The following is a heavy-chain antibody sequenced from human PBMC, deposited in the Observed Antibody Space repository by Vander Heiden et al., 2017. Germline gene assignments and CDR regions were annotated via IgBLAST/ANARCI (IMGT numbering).Heavy chain of an antibody. V-gene: IGHV3-23*01. J-gene: IGHJ4*02. CDR1: GFTSSSHA. CDR3: AKSDSSSWTWGGYYFDY. D-gene: IGHD6-13*01. CDR2: ISGSGGST. Sequence: EAQLLESGGGLVQPGGSLRLSCAASGFTSSSHARSWVRQAAGKGLEWVSAISGSGGSTDYADSVKGRFTISKDNSKNTLYLQMSSLRAEDTAVYYCAKSDSSSWTWGGYYFDYWGQGTLVTVSS.